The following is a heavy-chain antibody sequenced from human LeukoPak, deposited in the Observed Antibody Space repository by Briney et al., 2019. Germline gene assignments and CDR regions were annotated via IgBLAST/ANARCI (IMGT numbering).Heavy chain of an antibody. J-gene: IGHJ4*02. CDR1: GGSFSGYY. V-gene: IGHV4-34*01. Sequence: ASETLSLTCAVYGGSFSGYYWSWIRQPPGKGLEWIGEINHSGSTNYNPSLKSRVTISVDTSKNQFSLKLSSVTAADTAVYYCATRYYDFWSGYYGTIDYWGQGTLVTLSS. CDR2: INHSGST. CDR3: ATRYYDFWSGYYGTIDY. D-gene: IGHD3-3*01.